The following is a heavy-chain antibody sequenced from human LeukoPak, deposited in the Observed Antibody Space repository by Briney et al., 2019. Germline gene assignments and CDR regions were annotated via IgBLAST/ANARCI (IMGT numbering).Heavy chain of an antibody. Sequence: SQTLSLTCTVSGDSISSGSYYWSWIRQPAGKGLEWIGRIYTSGSTNYNPSLKSRVTISVDTSKNQFSLKLSSVTAADTAVYYCARDLGFGYFDYWGQGTLVTVSS. J-gene: IGHJ4*02. V-gene: IGHV4-61*02. CDR2: IYTSGST. CDR3: ARDLGFGYFDY. CDR1: GDSISSGSYY. D-gene: IGHD3-16*01.